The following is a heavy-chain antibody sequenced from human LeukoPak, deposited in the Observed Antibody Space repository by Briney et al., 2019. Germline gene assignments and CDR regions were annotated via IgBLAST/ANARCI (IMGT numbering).Heavy chain of an antibody. CDR1: GYTFTSYD. V-gene: IGHV1-8*01. J-gene: IGHJ6*03. CDR2: MNPNSGNT. D-gene: IGHD6-13*01. Sequence: SVKVSCKASGYTFTSYDINWVRQATGQGLEWMGWMNPNSGNTGYAQKFQGRVTMTRNTSISTAYMELSSLRSEDTAVYYCARKIAAADSYYYYYYMDVWGKGTTVTVSS. CDR3: ARKIAAADSYYYYYYMDV.